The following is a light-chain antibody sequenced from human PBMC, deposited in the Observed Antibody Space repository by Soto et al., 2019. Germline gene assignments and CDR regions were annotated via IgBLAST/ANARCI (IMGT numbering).Light chain of an antibody. Sequence: EIVLTQSPGTLSLSPGERATLSCRASQSVSSSYLAWYQQKPGQAPRLLFYGASSRATGIPDRFSGSRSGTDFTLTISRLEPEDFAVYYCQQYGSSPPWTFGQGTKVEIK. CDR3: QQYGSSPPWT. V-gene: IGKV3-20*01. J-gene: IGKJ1*01. CDR1: QSVSSSY. CDR2: GAS.